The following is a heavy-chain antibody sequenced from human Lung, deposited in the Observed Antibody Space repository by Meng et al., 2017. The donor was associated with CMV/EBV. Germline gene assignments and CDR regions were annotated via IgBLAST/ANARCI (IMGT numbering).Heavy chain of an antibody. CDR1: GYAFTSYA. CDR3: ARGFRFRSGYHSSPLDY. CDR2: MNPNSGDA. V-gene: IGHV1-8*01. J-gene: IGHJ4*02. Sequence: GYAFTSYAVYWVRQATGQGLEWMGWMNPNSGDADSAQKFQGRVTMTGNTSINTAYMELSSLRSEDAALYYCARGFRFRSGYHSSPLDYWGQGALAPSPQ. D-gene: IGHD3-3*01.